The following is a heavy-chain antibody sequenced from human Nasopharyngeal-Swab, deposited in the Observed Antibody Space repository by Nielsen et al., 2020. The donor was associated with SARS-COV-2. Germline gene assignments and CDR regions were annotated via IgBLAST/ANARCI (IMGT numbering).Heavy chain of an antibody. D-gene: IGHD6-6*01. CDR1: GGSISSGGYY. CDR3: ARVSGQLVLIDY. CDR2: IYYSGST. V-gene: IGHV4-31*02. Sequence: LRLSFTVSGGSISSGGYYWSWIRQHPGKGLEWIGYIYYSGSTYYNPSLKSRVTISVDTSKNQFSLKLSSVTAADTAVYYCARVSGQLVLIDYWGQGTLVTVSS. J-gene: IGHJ4*02.